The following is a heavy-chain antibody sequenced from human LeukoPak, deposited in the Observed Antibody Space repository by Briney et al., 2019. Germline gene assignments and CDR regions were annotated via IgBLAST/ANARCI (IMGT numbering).Heavy chain of an antibody. CDR2: IWYDGSNK. D-gene: IGHD3-16*01. V-gene: IGHV3-33*01. CDR3: ARDTFGNWFDP. CDR1: GFTFSSYG. J-gene: IGHJ5*02. Sequence: GGSLRLSCAASGFTFSSYGMHWVRQAPGKGLEWVAVIWYDGSNKYYADSVKGRFTISRDNSKNTLYLQMNSLRAEDTAVYYCARDTFGNWFDPWGQGTLVTVSS.